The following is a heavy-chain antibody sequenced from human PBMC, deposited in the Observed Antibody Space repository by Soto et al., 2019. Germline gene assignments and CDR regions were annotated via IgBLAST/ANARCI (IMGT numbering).Heavy chain of an antibody. V-gene: IGHV1-69*13. D-gene: IGHD2-15*01. J-gene: IGHJ4*02. CDR3: AISHVATPIVVVVAAVDY. CDR1: GGTFSSYA. CDR2: IIPIFGTA. Sequence: GASVKVSCKXSGGTFSSYAISWVRQAPGQGLEWMGGIIPIFGTANYAQKFQGRVTITADESTSTAYMELSSLRSEDTAVYYCAISHVATPIVVVVAAVDYWGQGTLVTVSS.